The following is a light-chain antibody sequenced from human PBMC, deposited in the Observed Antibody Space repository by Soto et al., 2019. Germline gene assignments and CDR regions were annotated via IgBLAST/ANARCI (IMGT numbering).Light chain of an antibody. V-gene: IGLV2-14*01. CDR3: SSYTSSVAHV. J-gene: IGLJ1*01. CDR2: EVS. Sequence: QSALTQPASVSGSPGQSITISCTGTSSDIGGYNSVSWYQQHPGKAPKLMIYEVSNRPSGISNRFSGSKSGNTASLTISGLEAEEEADYYCSSYTSSVAHVFGTGTKLTVL. CDR1: SSDIGGYNS.